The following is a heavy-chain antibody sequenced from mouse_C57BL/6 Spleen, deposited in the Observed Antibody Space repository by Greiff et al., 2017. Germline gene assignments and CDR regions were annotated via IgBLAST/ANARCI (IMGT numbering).Heavy chain of an antibody. V-gene: IGHV1-53*01. D-gene: IGHD2-1*01. J-gene: IGHJ2*01. CDR1: GYTFTSYW. CDR2: INPSNGGT. Sequence: QVQLQQPGTELVKPGASVKLSCKASGYTFTSYWIGNINPSNGGTNYNEKFKSKATLTVDKSSSTAYMQLSSLTSEDSAVYYCARDGNYFDYWGQGTTLTVSS. CDR3: ARDGNYFDY.